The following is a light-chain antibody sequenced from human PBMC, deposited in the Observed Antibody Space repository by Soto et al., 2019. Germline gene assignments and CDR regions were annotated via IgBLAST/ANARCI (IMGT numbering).Light chain of an antibody. CDR3: QAWGVGTVV. J-gene: IGLJ2*01. Sequence: SYELTQPPSVSVSPGQTTSIMCSGDKLGDRFACWYQQKPGQSPVLVIYQDTKRPSGIPERFSGSNSGNTATLTISGTQAVDEADYYCQAWGVGTVVFGGGTKVTVL. CDR1: KLGDRF. CDR2: QDT. V-gene: IGLV3-1*01.